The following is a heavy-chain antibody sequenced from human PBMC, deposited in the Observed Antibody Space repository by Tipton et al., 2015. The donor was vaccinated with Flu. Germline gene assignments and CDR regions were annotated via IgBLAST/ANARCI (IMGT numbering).Heavy chain of an antibody. D-gene: IGHD2/OR15-2a*01. CDR1: GFTLSAYT. J-gene: IGHJ5*01. Sequence: VQLVQSGGGLVQPGGSLRLSCAASGFTLSAYTFHWVRQAPGKGLEYVSVFTNVGKAYYIDSVKGRFTLSRDSSKNTLYLQMVSLRPEDTAVYYCAREGLLKGFDSWGQGALVTVSS. CDR3: AREGLLKGFDS. V-gene: IGHV3-64*07. CDR2: FTNVGKA.